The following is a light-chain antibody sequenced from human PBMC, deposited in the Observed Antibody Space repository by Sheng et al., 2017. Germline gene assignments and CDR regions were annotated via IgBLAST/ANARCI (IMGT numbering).Light chain of an antibody. CDR3: QQYGSFPIT. J-gene: IGKJ5*01. CDR2: GAS. Sequence: EIVLTQSPGTLSLSPGEGATLSCRASQSVTSDYLAWYQHKPGQAPRLLIYGASTRATGIPARFSGSGSGTDFTLTISSLQSEDFAVYYCQQYGSFPITFGQGTRLDIK. V-gene: IGKV3-20*01. CDR1: QSVTSDY.